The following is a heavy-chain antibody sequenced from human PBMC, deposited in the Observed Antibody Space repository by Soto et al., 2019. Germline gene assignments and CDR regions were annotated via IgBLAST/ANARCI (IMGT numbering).Heavy chain of an antibody. CDR2: ISGGGDIT. D-gene: IGHD1-26*01. J-gene: IGHJ6*02. V-gene: IGHV3-23*01. CDR1: GFTFSSYA. CDR3: ERARVGSPTRYGLDV. Sequence: EVQLLESGGDLVQPGGSLRLSCAASGFTFSSYAVSWVRQAPGEGLECVSSISGGGDITIYADSVKGRFTISRDNSKNTLYLQMNSLRAEDTAVYSCERARVGSPTRYGLDVWGQGTTVTVSS.